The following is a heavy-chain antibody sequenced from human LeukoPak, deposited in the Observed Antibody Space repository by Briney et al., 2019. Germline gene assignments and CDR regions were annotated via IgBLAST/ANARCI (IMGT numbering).Heavy chain of an antibody. Sequence: ASVKVSCKASGYTFTSYGISWVRQAPGQGLEWMGWISTYNGNTNYAQKLQGRVTMTTDTSTSTAYMELSSLRSEDTAVYYCARGSKDIVVVPAAISHYYYGMDVWGQGTTVTVSS. CDR3: ARGSKDIVVVPAAISHYYYGMDV. CDR1: GYTFTSYG. CDR2: ISTYNGNT. D-gene: IGHD2-2*01. J-gene: IGHJ6*02. V-gene: IGHV1-18*01.